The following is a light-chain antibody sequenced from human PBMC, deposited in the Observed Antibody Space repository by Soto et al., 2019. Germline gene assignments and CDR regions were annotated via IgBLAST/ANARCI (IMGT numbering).Light chain of an antibody. V-gene: IGKV3-20*01. CDR3: HQYGSSPKT. Sequence: EIVLTQSPGTLSLSPGERATLSCRASQTITNFYLAWYQQKLGQAPRLLIYGASNSATGIPDRFSGSGSGGDFTLTISRLEPEDLAVYYCHQYGSSPKTFGQGTKVEIK. J-gene: IGKJ1*01. CDR1: QTITNFY. CDR2: GAS.